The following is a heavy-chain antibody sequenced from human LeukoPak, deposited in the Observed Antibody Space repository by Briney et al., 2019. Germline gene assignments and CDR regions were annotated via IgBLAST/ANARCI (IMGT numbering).Heavy chain of an antibody. CDR2: ISGSGGST. CDR3: ANLKGIAVAGTFGY. D-gene: IGHD6-19*01. J-gene: IGHJ4*02. Sequence: GGSLRLSCAASGFTFSSYAMSWVRQAPGKGLEWVSAISGSGGSTHYADSVKGRFTISRDNSKNTLYLQMNSLRAEDTAVYYCANLKGIAVAGTFGYWGQGTLVTVSS. V-gene: IGHV3-23*01. CDR1: GFTFSSYA.